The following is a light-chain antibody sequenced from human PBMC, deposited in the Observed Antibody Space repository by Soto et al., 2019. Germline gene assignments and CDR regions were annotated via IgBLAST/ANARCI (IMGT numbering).Light chain of an antibody. CDR1: RIINNY. Sequence: DIQMTQSPSSLSASVGDGIAISCRTSRIINNYLNWYQQKPGKAPKLLIFAASTLHSGVPSRFSGSGAGTDFTLTISSLQPEDFGTYYCQQTYRTPMYTFGQGTKLEIK. CDR2: AAS. J-gene: IGKJ2*01. V-gene: IGKV1-39*01. CDR3: QQTYRTPMYT.